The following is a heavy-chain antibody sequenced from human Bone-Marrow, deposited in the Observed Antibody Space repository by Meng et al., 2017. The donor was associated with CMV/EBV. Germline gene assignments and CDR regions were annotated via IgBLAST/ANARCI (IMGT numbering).Heavy chain of an antibody. J-gene: IGHJ6*02. V-gene: IGHV3-7*01. D-gene: IGHD2-2*01. CDR3: ARGACSSTSCHALALVRYYYYYGMDV. Sequence: GGSLRLSCAASGFTFSSYWMSWVRQAPGKGLEWVANIKQDGSEKYYVDSVKGRFTISRDNAKNSLYLQMNSLRAEDTAVYYCARGACSSTSCHALALVRYYYYYGMDVWGQGTTGTV. CDR1: GFTFSSYW. CDR2: IKQDGSEK.